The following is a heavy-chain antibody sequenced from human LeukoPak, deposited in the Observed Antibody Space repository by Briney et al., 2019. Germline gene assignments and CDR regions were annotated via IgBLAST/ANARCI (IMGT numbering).Heavy chain of an antibody. CDR3: ARGLSPRINMVRGVRPPFRGVFDY. CDR1: GVPFSGYY. CDR2: INHSGST. Sequence: PSETLSLTCAVYGVPFSGYYWRWIRQPPGKGLEWIGEINHSGSTNYNPSLKSRVTISVDTSKHQFSLKLSSVTAADTAVYYCARGLSPRINMVRGVRPPFRGVFDYWGQGTLVTVSS. D-gene: IGHD3-10*01. J-gene: IGHJ4*02. V-gene: IGHV4-34*01.